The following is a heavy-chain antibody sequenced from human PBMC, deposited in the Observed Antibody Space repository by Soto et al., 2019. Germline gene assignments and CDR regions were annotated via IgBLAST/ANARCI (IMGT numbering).Heavy chain of an antibody. CDR2: IYYSGST. CDR1: GGSISSSSYY. J-gene: IGHJ6*02. Sequence: QLQLQESGPGLVKPSETLSLTCTVSGGSISSSSYYWGWIRQPPGKGLEWIGSIYYSGSTYYNPSLKSRVTISVDTSKNQFSLKLSSVTAADTAVYYCARQRLGDFSPHWGSYYYYYGMDVWGQGTTVTVSS. D-gene: IGHD3-3*01. V-gene: IGHV4-39*01. CDR3: ARQRLGDFSPHWGSYYYYYGMDV.